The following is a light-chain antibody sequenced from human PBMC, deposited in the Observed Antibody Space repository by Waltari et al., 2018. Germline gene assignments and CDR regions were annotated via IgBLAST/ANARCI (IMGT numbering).Light chain of an antibody. CDR1: NLGDTY. CDR3: QAWDTRTAV. V-gene: IGLV3-1*01. Sequence: SFDLTQPPSVSVSPGQTASITCSGDNLGDTYASWYQQRPGQAPVLVIYQDTKRPSGIPERFSGSNSGNTATLTISGTQAMDEADYYCQAWDTRTAVFGGGTKLTVL. CDR2: QDT. J-gene: IGLJ2*01.